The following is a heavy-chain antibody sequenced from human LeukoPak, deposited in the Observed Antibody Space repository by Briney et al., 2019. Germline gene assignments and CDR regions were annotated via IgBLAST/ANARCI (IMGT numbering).Heavy chain of an antibody. J-gene: IGHJ5*02. CDR1: GASISSSSYY. V-gene: IGHV4-39*01. D-gene: IGHD6-13*01. Sequence: PSETLSLTCTVSGASISSSSYYWGWIRQPPGKGLEWIGSIYYSGSTYNNPSLKSRVTISEDTSKNQFSLKLSSETAADTAVYYCARRTAAGTRVDPWGQGTLVTVSS. CDR3: ARRTAAGTRVDP. CDR2: IYYSGST.